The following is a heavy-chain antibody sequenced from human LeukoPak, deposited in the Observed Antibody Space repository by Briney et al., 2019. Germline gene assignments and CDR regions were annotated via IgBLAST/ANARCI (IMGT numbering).Heavy chain of an antibody. CDR3: AKDRGSTSWYNWFDP. J-gene: IGHJ5*02. CDR1: GFTFSSYA. D-gene: IGHD2-2*01. V-gene: IGHV3-30-3*01. Sequence: PGRSLRLSCAASGFTFSSYAMHWVRQAPGKGLEWVAVISYDGSNKYYADSVKGRFTISRDNSKNTLYLQMNSLRAEDTAVYYCAKDRGSTSWYNWFDPWGQGTLVTVSS. CDR2: ISYDGSNK.